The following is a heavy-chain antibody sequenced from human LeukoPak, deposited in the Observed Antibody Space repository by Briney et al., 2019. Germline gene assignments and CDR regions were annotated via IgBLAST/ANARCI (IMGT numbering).Heavy chain of an antibody. CDR1: GGSFSGYY. CDR3: ARRGTGGRSFDI. J-gene: IGHJ3*02. V-gene: IGHV4-59*01. D-gene: IGHD2-8*02. CDR2: ISYSGST. Sequence: SETLSLACAVYGGSFSGYYWSWIRQPPGKGLEWIGYISYSGSTNFNPSLKSRVTISVDTSKNQFSLNLSSVTAADTAVYYCARRGTGGRSFDIWGQGTMVTVSS.